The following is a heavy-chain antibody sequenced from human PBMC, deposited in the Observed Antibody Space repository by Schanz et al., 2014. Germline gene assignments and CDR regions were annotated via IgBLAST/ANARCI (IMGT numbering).Heavy chain of an antibody. CDR1: GYSFTTYF. J-gene: IGHJ6*02. CDR2: ISPSGGST. D-gene: IGHD3-16*01. Sequence: QVHLMQSGAEAKKPGASVKVSCKAFGYSFTTYFIHWVRLAPGQGFEWMGQISPSGGSTSYAQKFQGRATLTRDPPTRPVFMELSGLTSEDTAVYYGGRGGGAYPQKYGMDVWGQGTTVTVSS. V-gene: IGHV1-46*01. CDR3: GRGGGAYPQKYGMDV.